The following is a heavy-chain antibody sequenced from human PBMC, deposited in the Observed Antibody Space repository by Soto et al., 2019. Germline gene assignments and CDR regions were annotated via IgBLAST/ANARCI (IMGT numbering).Heavy chain of an antibody. J-gene: IGHJ3*02. D-gene: IGHD6-19*01. CDR1: GFTFSSHG. CDR3: ATTQWLVPGHDAFDI. CDR2: IWYDGSNK. Sequence: PGGSLRLCCAASGFTFSSHGMHWVRQAPGKGLEWVAVIWYDGSNKYYADSVKGRFTISRDNSKNTLYLQMNSLRAEDTAVYYCATTQWLVPGHDAFDIWGQGTKVTVSS. V-gene: IGHV3-33*01.